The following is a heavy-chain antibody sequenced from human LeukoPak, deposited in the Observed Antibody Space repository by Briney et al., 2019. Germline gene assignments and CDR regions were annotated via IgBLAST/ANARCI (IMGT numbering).Heavy chain of an antibody. CDR1: GFTFSSYW. CDR2: ILQDGSEK. D-gene: IGHD6-6*01. V-gene: IGHV3-7*01. J-gene: IGHJ4*02. Sequence: PGGSLRLSCAASGFTFSSYWMSWVRQTPGRGLEWVAIILQDGSEKHCVVCVKGRFTIFRDNAENSVYLQMNGLRAEDTAVYYCARAGAYSSSSPAGLWGQGTLVTVSS. CDR3: ARAGAYSSSSPAGL.